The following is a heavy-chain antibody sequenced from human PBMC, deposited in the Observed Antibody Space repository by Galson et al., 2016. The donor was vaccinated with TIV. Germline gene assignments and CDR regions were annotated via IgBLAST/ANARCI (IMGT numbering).Heavy chain of an antibody. V-gene: IGHV3-23*01. CDR3: AKCHVVTIAAAEFDY. CDR1: GFTFSSYA. D-gene: IGHD6-13*01. Sequence: SLRLSCAASGFTFSSYAMSWVRQAPGKGLEWVSAISGSGGSTYYADSVKGRFTISRDNSKNTLYLQMNSLRAEDTAVYYCAKCHVVTIAAAEFDYWGQGTLVTVSS. CDR2: ISGSGGST. J-gene: IGHJ4*02.